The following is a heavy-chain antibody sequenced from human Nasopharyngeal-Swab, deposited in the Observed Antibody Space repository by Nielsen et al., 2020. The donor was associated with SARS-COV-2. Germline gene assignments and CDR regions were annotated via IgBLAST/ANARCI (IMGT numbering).Heavy chain of an antibody. Sequence: WIRQPPGKGLEWVAVISYDGSNKYYADSVKGRFTISRDNSKNTLYLQMNSLRAEDTAVYYCAKIAGAADYYYYYYMDVWGKGTTVTVSS. J-gene: IGHJ6*03. D-gene: IGHD6-13*01. CDR3: AKIAGAADYYYYYYMDV. CDR2: ISYDGSNK. V-gene: IGHV3-30*18.